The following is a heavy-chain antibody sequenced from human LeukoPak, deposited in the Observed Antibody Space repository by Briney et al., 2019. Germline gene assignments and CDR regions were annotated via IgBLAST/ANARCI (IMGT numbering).Heavy chain of an antibody. D-gene: IGHD6-13*01. CDR1: GGTFSSYA. CDR3: ATESQGPAGTFY. J-gene: IGHJ4*02. V-gene: IGHV1-69*01. CDR2: IIPIFGTA. Sequence: SVKVSCKASGGTFSSYATSWVRQAPGQGLEWMGGIIPIFGTANYAQKFQGRVTITADESTSTAYMELGSLRSEDTAVYYCATESQGPAGTFYWGQGTLVTVSS.